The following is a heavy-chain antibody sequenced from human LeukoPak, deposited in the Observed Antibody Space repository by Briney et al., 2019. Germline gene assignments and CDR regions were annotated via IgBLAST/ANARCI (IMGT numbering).Heavy chain of an antibody. Sequence: SQTLSLTCAISGDSVSRNSVAWNWIRQSPSRGLEWLGRTYYRSKWYNDYAVSVRSRISINPDTSKNQFSLKLSSVTAADTAVYYCASRKLGNDYWGQGTLVTVSS. CDR1: GDSVSRNSVA. J-gene: IGHJ4*02. CDR3: ASRKLGNDY. V-gene: IGHV6-1*01. D-gene: IGHD7-27*01. CDR2: TYYRSKWYN.